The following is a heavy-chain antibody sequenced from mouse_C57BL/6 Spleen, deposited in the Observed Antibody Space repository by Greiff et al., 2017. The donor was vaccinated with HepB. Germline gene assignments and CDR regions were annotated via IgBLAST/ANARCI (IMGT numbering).Heavy chain of an antibody. CDR1: GYAFSSYW. CDR3: ARDSWDAMDY. Sequence: QVHVKQSGAELVKPGASVKISCKASGYAFSSYWMNWVKQRPGKGLEWIGQIYPGDGDTNYNGKFKGKATLTADKSSSTAYMQLSSLTSEDSAVYFCARDSWDAMDYWGQGTSVTVSS. D-gene: IGHD3-2*01. CDR2: IYPGDGDT. J-gene: IGHJ4*01. V-gene: IGHV1-80*01.